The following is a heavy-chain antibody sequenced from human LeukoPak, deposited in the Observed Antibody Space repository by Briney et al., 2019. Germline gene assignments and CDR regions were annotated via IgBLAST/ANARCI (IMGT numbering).Heavy chain of an antibody. V-gene: IGHV1-69*04. D-gene: IGHD3-22*01. CDR1: GCTFSSYA. Sequence: SVKVSRTGSGCTFSSYAICWVRQAPAQGLEWVGRIMPFLSIANYAQKFQGRLTITAAKSTSTTYMELSSLRSEDTAVYYCARDPSMTMIVVARFDPWGQGTLVTVSS. J-gene: IGHJ5*02. CDR2: IMPFLSIA. CDR3: ARDPSMTMIVVARFDP.